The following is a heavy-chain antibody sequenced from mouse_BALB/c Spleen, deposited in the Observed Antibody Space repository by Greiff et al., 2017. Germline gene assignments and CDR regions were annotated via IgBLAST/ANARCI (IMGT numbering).Heavy chain of an antibody. D-gene: IGHD2-1*01. CDR2: ISTYYGDA. Sequence: QVQLQQSGAELVRPGVSVKISCKGSGYTFTDYAMHWVKQSHAKSLEWIGVISTYYGDASYNQKFKGKATMTVDKSSSTAYMELARLTSEDSAIYYCARGDGNYPCAYWGQGTLVTVSA. CDR3: ARGDGNYPCAY. CDR1: GYTFTDYA. V-gene: IGHV1S137*01. J-gene: IGHJ3*01.